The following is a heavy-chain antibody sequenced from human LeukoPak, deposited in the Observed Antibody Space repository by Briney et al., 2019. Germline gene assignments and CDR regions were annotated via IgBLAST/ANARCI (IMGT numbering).Heavy chain of an antibody. Sequence: GGSLEISCQASGNNFNNDWNGWVRQLPGKGVGGMGIIYPGIYPGDSNTRYSPSFQGQVTFSADKSINTAYLQWSSLKASDTAIYYCARAHDKYHPFDYWGQGTLVTVSS. V-gene: IGHV5-51*01. J-gene: IGHJ4*02. CDR3: ARAHDKYHPFDY. D-gene: IGHD3-9*01. CDR1: GNNFNNDW. CDR2: IYPGIYPGDSNT.